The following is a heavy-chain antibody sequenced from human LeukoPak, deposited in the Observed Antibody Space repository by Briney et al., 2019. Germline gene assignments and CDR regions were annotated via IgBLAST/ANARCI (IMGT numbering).Heavy chain of an antibody. CDR1: GFSFRDYY. V-gene: IGHV3-11*01. Sequence: GGSLRLSCAASGFSFRDYYMTWIRQAPGKGLEWVSYISSTGSTTYYADSAKGRFTISRDNAKNSLSLQMNSLRAEDTAVYYCARASNWNDPFFDIWGQGTMVTVSS. CDR2: ISSTGSTT. J-gene: IGHJ3*02. CDR3: ARASNWNDPFFDI. D-gene: IGHD1-1*01.